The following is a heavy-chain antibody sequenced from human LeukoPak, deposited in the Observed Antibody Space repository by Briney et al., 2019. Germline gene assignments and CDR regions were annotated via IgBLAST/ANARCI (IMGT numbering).Heavy chain of an antibody. V-gene: IGHV1-2*02. D-gene: IGHD2-2*01. Sequence: ASVKVSCKASVYTFTNFYIHWVRQAPGQGLEWMGWMNPNSGDTSYAREFQDRVTMTRGTSLTTAYMELSSLRSDDTAVYYCARDLGYCSSTSCLNWFDPWGQGTLVTVSS. CDR1: VYTFTNFY. CDR3: ARDLGYCSSTSCLNWFDP. J-gene: IGHJ5*02. CDR2: MNPNSGDT.